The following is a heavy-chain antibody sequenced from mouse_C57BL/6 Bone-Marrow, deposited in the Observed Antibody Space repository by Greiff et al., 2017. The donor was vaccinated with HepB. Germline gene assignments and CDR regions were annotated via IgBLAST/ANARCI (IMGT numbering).Heavy chain of an antibody. CDR1: GYTFTSYW. J-gene: IGHJ1*03. V-gene: IGHV1-53*01. D-gene: IGHD1-1*01. CDR2: INPSNGGT. CDR3: ARTTVDLPYWYFDV. Sequence: QVQLKQPGTELVKPGASVKLSCKASGYTFTSYWMHWVKQRPGQGLEWIGNINPSNGGTNYNEKFKSKATLTVDKSSSTAYMQLSSLTSEDSAVYYCARTTVDLPYWYFDVWGTGTTVTVSS.